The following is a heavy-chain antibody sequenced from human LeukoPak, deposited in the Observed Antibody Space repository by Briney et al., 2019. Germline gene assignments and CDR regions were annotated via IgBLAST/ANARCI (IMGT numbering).Heavy chain of an antibody. J-gene: IGHJ4*02. V-gene: IGHV3-21*01. D-gene: IGHD1-14*01. CDR1: GFTFSSYS. CDR2: ISSSSSSYI. Sequence: KPGGSLRLSCAASGFTFSSYSMNWVRQAPGKGLEWVSSISSSSSSYIYYADSVKGRFTISRDNAKNSLYLQMNSLRAEDTAVYCCARVGPPPINIFDYWGQGTLVTVSS. CDR3: ARVGPPPINIFDY.